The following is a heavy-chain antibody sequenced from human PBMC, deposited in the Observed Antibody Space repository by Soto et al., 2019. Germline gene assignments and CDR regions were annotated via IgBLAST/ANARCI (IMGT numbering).Heavy chain of an antibody. CDR2: INAGNGNT. D-gene: IGHD6-19*01. J-gene: IGHJ4*02. V-gene: IGHV1-3*01. Sequence: ASVKVSCKASGYTFTSYAMHWVRQAPGQRLEWMGWINAGNGNTKYSQKFQGRVTITRDTSASTAYMELSSLRSEDTAVYYCARDHGIAVAVTFDYWGQGTLVTVCS. CDR1: GYTFTSYA. CDR3: ARDHGIAVAVTFDY.